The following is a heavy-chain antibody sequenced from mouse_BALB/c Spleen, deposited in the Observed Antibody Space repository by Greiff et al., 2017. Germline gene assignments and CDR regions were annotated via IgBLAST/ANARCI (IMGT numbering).Heavy chain of an antibody. CDR1: GYSFTGYY. J-gene: IGHJ2*01. CDR2: ISCYNGAT. CDR3: ARNYGSRGYYFDY. Sequence: LVKTGASVKISCKASGYSFTGYYMHWVKQSHGKSLEWIGYISCYNGATSYNQKFKGKATFTVDTSSSTAYMQFNSLTSEDSAVYYCARNYGSRGYYFDYWGQGTTLTVSS. D-gene: IGHD1-1*01. V-gene: IGHV1S34*01.